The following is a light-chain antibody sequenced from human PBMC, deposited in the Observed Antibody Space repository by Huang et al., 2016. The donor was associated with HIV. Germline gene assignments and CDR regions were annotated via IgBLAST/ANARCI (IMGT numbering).Light chain of an antibody. CDR2: WAS. CDR1: QSLLYNSNNKNY. V-gene: IGKV4-1*01. Sequence: DIVMTQSPDSLAVSLGERATINCKSSQSLLYNSNNKNYLAWYQQKPGQPPNLLSYWASSRKSGVPDRFSGSGSETYFTLTISSLQAEDVAVYYCQQHYSSPPTFGQGTKLEIK. CDR3: QQHYSSPPT. J-gene: IGKJ2*01.